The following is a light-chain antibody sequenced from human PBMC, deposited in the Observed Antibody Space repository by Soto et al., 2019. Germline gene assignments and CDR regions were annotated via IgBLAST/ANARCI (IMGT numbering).Light chain of an antibody. CDR2: GNS. V-gene: IGLV1-40*01. J-gene: IGLJ1*01. CDR3: QSYDSSLSANYV. CDR1: SSNIGAGYD. Sequence: QSVLTQPPSVSGAPGQGVTISCTGSSSNIGAGYDVHWYQQLPGTAPKLLIYGNSNRPSGVPDRFSGSKSGTSASLAITGLQAEDEADYYCQSYDSSLSANYVFGTGTKVTVL.